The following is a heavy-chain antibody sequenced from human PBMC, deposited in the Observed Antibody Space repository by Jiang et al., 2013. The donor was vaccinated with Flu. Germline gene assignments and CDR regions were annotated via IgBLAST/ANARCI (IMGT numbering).Heavy chain of an antibody. Sequence: SYSMNWVRQAPGKGLEWVSYISSSSSTIYYADSVKGRFTXSRDNAKNSLYLQMNSLRDEDTAVYYCARTSGSYYPPPLDYWGQGTLVTVSS. CDR2: ISSSSSTI. V-gene: IGHV3-48*02. D-gene: IGHD1-26*01. CDR3: ARTSGSYYPPPLDY. CDR1: SYS. J-gene: IGHJ4*02.